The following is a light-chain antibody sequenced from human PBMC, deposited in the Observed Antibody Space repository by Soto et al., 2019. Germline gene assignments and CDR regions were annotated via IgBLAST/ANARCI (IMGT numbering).Light chain of an antibody. CDR3: ATWDDSLNAWV. Sequence: QSVLTQPPSASGTPGQRVTISCSGSSSNIGSNTVNWYQQLPGTAPKVLIYSNNQRPSGVPDRFSGSKSGTSASLAISGLQSEDEADYYCATWDDSLNAWVFGGGTKLTAL. CDR2: SNN. CDR1: SSNIGSNT. J-gene: IGLJ3*02. V-gene: IGLV1-44*01.